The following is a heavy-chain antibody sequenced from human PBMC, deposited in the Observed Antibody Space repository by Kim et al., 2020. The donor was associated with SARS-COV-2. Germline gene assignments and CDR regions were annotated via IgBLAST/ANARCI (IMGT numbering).Heavy chain of an antibody. Sequence: GGSLRLSCVASGFAFSGYAMSWVRQTPGKGLEWVSSIIADGGITYYADSVEGRFTISRDNFKNTLYLQMNSLSAEDTAVDYCAKDGKRTPPILGQGTMV. CDR1: GFAFSGYA. CDR2: IIADGGIT. J-gene: IGHJ3*02. V-gene: IGHV3-23*01. CDR3: AKDGKRTPPI. D-gene: IGHD1-26*01.